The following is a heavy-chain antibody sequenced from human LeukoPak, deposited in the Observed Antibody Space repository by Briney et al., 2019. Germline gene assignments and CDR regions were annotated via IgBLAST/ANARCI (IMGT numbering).Heavy chain of an antibody. CDR1: AGSISSYY. D-gene: IGHD6-19*01. V-gene: IGHV4-59*01. Sequence: SETLSLTCTGSAGSISSYYWSWIRQPPGKGLERIGYIYYSGSTNYNPSLKSRVTISVDTSKNQFSLKLSSVTAADTAVYYCASLIAVAGQVDYWGQGTLVTVSS. CDR3: ASLIAVAGQVDY. CDR2: IYYSGST. J-gene: IGHJ4*02.